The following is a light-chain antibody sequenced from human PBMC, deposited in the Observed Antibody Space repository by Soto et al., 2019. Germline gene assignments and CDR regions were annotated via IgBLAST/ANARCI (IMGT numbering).Light chain of an antibody. CDR1: QSISSY. V-gene: IGKV3-11*01. CDR2: DAS. CDR3: QQRSDWLPIT. J-gene: IGKJ5*01. Sequence: EIVLTQSPATLSLSPGERATLSCRASQSISSYLAWYQQRPGQAPRLLIYDASHRAAGIPARFSGSGFGTDFTLTISSLEPEDFAVYYCQQRSDWLPITFGQGTRLEIK.